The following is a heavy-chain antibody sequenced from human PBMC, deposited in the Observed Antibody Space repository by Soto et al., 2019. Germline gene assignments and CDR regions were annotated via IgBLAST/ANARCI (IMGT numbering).Heavy chain of an antibody. V-gene: IGHV4-4*02. CDR3: ARGRSVSSSWYNP. Sequence: SETLSLTCAVSSGSISSSNWWSWVRQPPGKGLEWIGEIYHSGSTNYNPSLKSRVTISVDTSKNQFSLKLSSVTAADTAVYYCARGRSVSSSWYNPWGQGTLVTVSS. CDR1: SGSISSSNW. CDR2: IYHSGST. J-gene: IGHJ5*02. D-gene: IGHD6-13*01.